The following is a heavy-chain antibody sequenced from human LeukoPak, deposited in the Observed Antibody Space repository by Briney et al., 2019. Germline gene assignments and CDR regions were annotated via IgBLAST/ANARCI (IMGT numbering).Heavy chain of an antibody. CDR2: IYYGGST. Sequence: SETLSLTCTVSGGSVSSHYWTWIRQPPGKGLEWIGSIYYGGSTKYNPSLKSRITISLDTPRNQFSLKLSSVTAADTAVYYCATRVSVFAGFDPWGQGTPVTVSS. CDR3: ATRVSVFAGFDP. V-gene: IGHV4-59*02. CDR1: GGSVSSHY. D-gene: IGHD3-3*01. J-gene: IGHJ5*02.